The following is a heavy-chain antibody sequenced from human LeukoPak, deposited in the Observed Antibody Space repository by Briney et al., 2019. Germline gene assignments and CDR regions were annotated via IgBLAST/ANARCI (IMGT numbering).Heavy chain of an antibody. CDR3: AREGGPYRPLDY. J-gene: IGHJ4*02. V-gene: IGHV4-4*02. D-gene: IGHD6-25*01. CDR1: GGSITNTNY. Sequence: SGTLSLTCGVSGGSITNTNYWTWVRQPPGKGLEWIGEVNLQGSTNYNPSLMGRAAISVDTSENHISLQLTSVTAADTAVYYCAREGGPYRPLDYSGQGTLVTVSS. CDR2: VNLQGST.